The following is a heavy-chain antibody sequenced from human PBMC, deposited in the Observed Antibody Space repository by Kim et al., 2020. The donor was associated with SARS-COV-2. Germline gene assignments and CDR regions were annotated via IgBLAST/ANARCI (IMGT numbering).Heavy chain of an antibody. D-gene: IGHD6-25*01. V-gene: IGHV3-23*01. CDR2: IGGTISNT. CDR3: AKHLSSDWDSWFDP. J-gene: IGHJ5*02. CDR1: GFTFGNYA. Sequence: GGSLRLSCAASGFTFGNYAMSWVRQAPGRGLEWVSVIGGTISNTPYLDSVKGRFTISRDNSKNTLYLLLDSLRAEDTAIYYCAKHLSSDWDSWFDPWGQG.